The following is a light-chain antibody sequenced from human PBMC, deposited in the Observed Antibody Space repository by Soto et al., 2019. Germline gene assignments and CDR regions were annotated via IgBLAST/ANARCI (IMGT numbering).Light chain of an antibody. CDR1: QSISDT. CDR3: QQYNNWPWT. CDR2: GAS. V-gene: IGKV3-15*01. Sequence: ETVMTHSPATLSVSPGGRATLSCRASQSISDTLAWYQQKPGQAPRLLIHGASTRATGFPARFSGSGSGTDFTLTISSLQSEDFAIYYCQQYNNWPWTFGQGTKVEIK. J-gene: IGKJ1*01.